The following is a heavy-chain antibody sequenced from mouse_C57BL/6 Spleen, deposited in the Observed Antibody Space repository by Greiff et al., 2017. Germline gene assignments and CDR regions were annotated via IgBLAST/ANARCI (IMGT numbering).Heavy chain of an antibody. Sequence: QVQLQQPGTELVKPGASVKLSCKASGYTFTSYWMHWVKQRPGQGLEWIGNINPSNGGTNYNEKFKSKATLTVDKSSSTAYMQLSSLTSEDSAVYYCARSGGIYYDYDGVAYWGQGTLVTVSA. V-gene: IGHV1-53*01. D-gene: IGHD2-4*01. CDR1: GYTFTSYW. CDR2: INPSNGGT. J-gene: IGHJ3*01. CDR3: ARSGGIYYDYDGVAY.